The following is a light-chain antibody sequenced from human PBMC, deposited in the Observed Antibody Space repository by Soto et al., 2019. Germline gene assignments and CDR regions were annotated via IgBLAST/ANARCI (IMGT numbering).Light chain of an antibody. V-gene: IGLV2-23*02. CDR3: CSDAGSSTWV. Sequence: QSALTQPASVSGSPGQSITISCTGTSSDVGGYNLVSWYQQHPGKAPKLMIYEVSKRPSGVSKRVAGSKSGNTASLTISGLQAEDEAEDNCCSDAGSSTWVFGGGTKRTVL. CDR2: EVS. J-gene: IGLJ3*02. CDR1: SSDVGGYNL.